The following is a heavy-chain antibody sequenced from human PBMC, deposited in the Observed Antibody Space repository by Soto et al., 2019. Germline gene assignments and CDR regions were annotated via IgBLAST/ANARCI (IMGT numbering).Heavy chain of an antibody. J-gene: IGHJ6*02. D-gene: IGHD3-10*02. Sequence: QVQLVQSGAEVKKPGSSVKVSCKASGGTFSSYAISWVRQAPGQGLEWMGGIIPIFGTANYAQKFQGRVTITADESTSTAYMELSSLRSEDTAVYYCAREKCSGIWGGYDYYGMDVGGQGTTVTVSS. CDR1: GGTFSSYA. V-gene: IGHV1-69*01. CDR2: IIPIFGTA. CDR3: AREKCSGIWGGYDYYGMDV.